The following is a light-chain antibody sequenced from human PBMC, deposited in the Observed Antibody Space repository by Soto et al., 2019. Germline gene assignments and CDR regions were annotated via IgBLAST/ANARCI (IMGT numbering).Light chain of an antibody. CDR3: SLYTSSSTYV. V-gene: IGLV2-14*01. CDR2: DVS. J-gene: IGLJ1*01. Sequence: QSALTQPASVSGSPGQSITISCTGTSSDVGRYNFVSWYQQHPGKAPKLMIYDVSNRPSGVSYRFSGSKSGNTASLTISGLQAEDEADYYCSLYTSSSTYVFGTGTKLTVL. CDR1: SSDVGRYNF.